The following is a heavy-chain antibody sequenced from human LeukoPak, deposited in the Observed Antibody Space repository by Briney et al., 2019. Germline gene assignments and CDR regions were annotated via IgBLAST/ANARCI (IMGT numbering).Heavy chain of an antibody. V-gene: IGHV1-69*05. CDR1: GGTFSGYA. Sequence: GASVKVSCKASGGTFSGYAISWVRQAPGQGLEWMGGIIPIFGTANYAQKFQGRVTITTDESTSTAYMELSSLRSEDTAVYYCARDGVGYSGNFDYWGQGTLVTVSS. J-gene: IGHJ4*02. CDR3: ARDGVGYSGNFDY. CDR2: IIPIFGTA. D-gene: IGHD3-10*01.